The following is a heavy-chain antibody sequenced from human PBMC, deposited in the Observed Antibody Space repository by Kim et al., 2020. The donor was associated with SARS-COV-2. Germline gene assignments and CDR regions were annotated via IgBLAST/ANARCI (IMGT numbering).Heavy chain of an antibody. CDR3: ARGSPVVVAATPWFDP. D-gene: IGHD2-15*01. Sequence: SLKSRVTISVDTSKNPFSLKLSSVTAADTAVYYWARGSPVVVAATPWFDPWGQGTLVTVSS. V-gene: IGHV4-59*09. J-gene: IGHJ5*02.